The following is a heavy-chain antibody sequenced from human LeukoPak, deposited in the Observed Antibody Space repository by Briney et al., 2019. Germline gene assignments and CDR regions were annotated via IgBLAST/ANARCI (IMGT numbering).Heavy chain of an antibody. J-gene: IGHJ4*02. Sequence: GGSLRLSCTASGFTFSNYWMTWVRQAPGKGLEWLANMKQDKSERYYVDSVKGRFTISRDNARNSLYLQMDSLRAEDTGIYYCAREKAYNDFLSDLDYWGQGTLVTVSS. V-gene: IGHV3-7*01. D-gene: IGHD3-3*01. CDR1: GFTFSNYW. CDR3: AREKAYNDFLSDLDY. CDR2: MKQDKSER.